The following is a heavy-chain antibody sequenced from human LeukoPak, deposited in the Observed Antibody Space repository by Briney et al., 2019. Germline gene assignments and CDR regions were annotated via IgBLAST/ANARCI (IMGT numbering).Heavy chain of an antibody. CDR2: ITAYNGNT. Sequence: ASVKVSCKASGFSXPTYGISWVRQAPGQGLEWMGWITAYNGNTNYAQKFQGRITMTTDTSTSTAYMELRSLRSDDTAVYYCARAGATLTTHFDYWGQGTLLTVSS. CDR3: ARAGATLTTHFDY. V-gene: IGHV1-18*01. CDR1: GFSXPTYG. D-gene: IGHD4-11*01. J-gene: IGHJ4*02.